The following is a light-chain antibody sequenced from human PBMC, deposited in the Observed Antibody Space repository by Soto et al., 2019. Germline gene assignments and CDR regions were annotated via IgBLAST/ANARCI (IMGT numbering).Light chain of an antibody. CDR1: QGISNF. V-gene: IGKV1-27*01. CDR3: QKYNSAPSLT. J-gene: IGKJ4*01. Sequence: IQMTQSPSSLSASVGDRVTITCRASQGISNFLAWYQQKPGKVPKLLIYATSTLQSGVPSRFSGSGSGTDFTLTISSLQPEDVATYYCQKYNSAPSLTFGGGTKVEIK. CDR2: ATS.